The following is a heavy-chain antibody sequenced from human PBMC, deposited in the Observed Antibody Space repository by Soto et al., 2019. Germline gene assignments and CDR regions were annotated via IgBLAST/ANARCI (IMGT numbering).Heavy chain of an antibody. CDR1: GFTFSSYA. CDR2: ISGSGGST. D-gene: IGHD6-19*01. V-gene: IGHV3-23*01. Sequence: PGGSLRLSCAASGFTFSSYAMTWVRQAPGKGLEWVSTISGSGGSTYYADSVKGRFTISRDNSKNTLYLQMNSLRAEDTAVYYCAKDSHSSAWYDYAFDIWGQGTMVTVSS. CDR3: AKDSHSSAWYDYAFDI. J-gene: IGHJ3*02.